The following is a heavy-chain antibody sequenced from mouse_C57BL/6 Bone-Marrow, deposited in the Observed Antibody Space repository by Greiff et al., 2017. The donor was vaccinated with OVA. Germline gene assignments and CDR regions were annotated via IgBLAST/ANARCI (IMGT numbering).Heavy chain of an antibody. CDR2: IDPNSGGT. V-gene: IGHV1-72*01. CDR1: GYTFTSYW. CDR3: AREDYYGSSPEFAY. Sequence: QVQLQQPGAELVKPGASVKLSCKASGYTFTSYWMHWVKQRPGRGLEWIGRIDPNSGGTKYNEKFKSKATLPVDKPSSTAYMQLSSLTSEDSAVYYCAREDYYGSSPEFAYWGQGTLVTVSA. J-gene: IGHJ3*01. D-gene: IGHD1-1*01.